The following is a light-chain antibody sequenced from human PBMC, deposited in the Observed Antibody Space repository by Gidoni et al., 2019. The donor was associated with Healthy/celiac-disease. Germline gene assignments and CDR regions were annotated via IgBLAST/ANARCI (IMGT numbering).Light chain of an antibody. J-gene: IGLJ2*01. Sequence: SYELTQPPSVSVSPGQTASITCSGDKLGDKYACWYQQKPGQSPVLVIYQESKRPSGIPERFSGSNTGNTATLTISGTQAMDEADYYCQACDSSTLIFGGGTKLTVL. V-gene: IGLV3-1*01. CDR3: QACDSSTLI. CDR2: QES. CDR1: KLGDKY.